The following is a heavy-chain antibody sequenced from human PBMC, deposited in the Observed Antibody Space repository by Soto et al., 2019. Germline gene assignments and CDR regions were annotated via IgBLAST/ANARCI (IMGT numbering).Heavy chain of an antibody. J-gene: IGHJ4*02. CDR1: GYTFTSYA. CDR2: INAGNGNT. Sequence: QVQVVQSGAEVKKPGASVKVSCKASGYTFTSYAMHWVRQAPGQRLEWMGWINAGNGNTKYSQKFQGRVTITRDTSASTAYMELSSLRSEDTAVYFCARDPAAAGRRYFDYWGQGTLVTVSS. CDR3: ARDPAAAGRRYFDY. D-gene: IGHD6-13*01. V-gene: IGHV1-3*01.